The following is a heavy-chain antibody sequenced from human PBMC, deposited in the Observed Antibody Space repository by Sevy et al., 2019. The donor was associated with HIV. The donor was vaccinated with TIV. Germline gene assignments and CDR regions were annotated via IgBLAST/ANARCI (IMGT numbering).Heavy chain of an antibody. V-gene: IGHV1-24*01. J-gene: IGHJ6*02. CDR2: FDPEDGET. D-gene: IGHD3-10*01. CDR3: ATWRPYGSGSKADYYYYGMDV. CDR1: GYTLTELS. Sequence: ASVKVSCKVSGYTLTELSMHWVRQAPGKGLEWMGGFDPEDGETIYAQKFQGRVTMTEDTSTDTAYMELSSLRSEETAVYYCATWRPYGSGSKADYYYYGMDVWGQGTTVTVSS.